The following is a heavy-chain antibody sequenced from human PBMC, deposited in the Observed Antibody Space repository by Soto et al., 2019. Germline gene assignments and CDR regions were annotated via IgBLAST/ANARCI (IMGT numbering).Heavy chain of an antibody. CDR2: IYYSGST. J-gene: IGHJ4*02. D-gene: IGHD5-12*01. CDR3: ARWLGYGPHFDY. CDR1: GGSISSGDYY. V-gene: IGHV4-30-4*01. Sequence: PSETLSLTCTVSGGSISSGDYYWSWIRQPPGKGLEWIGYIYYSGSTYYNPSLKSRVTISVDTSKNQFSLKLSSVTAADTAVYYCARWLGYGPHFDYWGQGTLLTVSS.